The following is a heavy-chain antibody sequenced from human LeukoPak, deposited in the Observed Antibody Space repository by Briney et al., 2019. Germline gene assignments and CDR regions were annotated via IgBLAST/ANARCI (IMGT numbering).Heavy chain of an antibody. J-gene: IGHJ4*02. CDR2: IYYSVTT. D-gene: IGHD3-9*01. Sequence: SETLSLTCTVSGGSISSSDYYWGWIRQPPGKGLEWIGSIYYSVTTYYNPSLKSRVTISAGTSKNQFSLKLNSVTAADTAVYYCAREGGLRYFDWLFDYFDYWGQGTLVTVSS. CDR1: GGSISSSDYY. V-gene: IGHV4-39*07. CDR3: AREGGLRYFDWLFDYFDY.